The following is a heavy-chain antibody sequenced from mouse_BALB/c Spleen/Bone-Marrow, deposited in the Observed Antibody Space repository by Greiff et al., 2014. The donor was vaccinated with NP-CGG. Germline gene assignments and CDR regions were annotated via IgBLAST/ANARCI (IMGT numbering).Heavy chain of an antibody. CDR1: GYSFTGYF. Sequence: VTLKESGPDLVKPGASVKLSCKASGYSFTGYFLNWVRQSHGKSLEWIGRINPFNGDTFYNQKFKGKATLTVDKSSTTAHMELLSLASEDSAVYYCGRWGDGYYYAMDYWGQGTSVTVSS. J-gene: IGHJ4*01. D-gene: IGHD2-3*01. V-gene: IGHV1-20*02. CDR2: INPFNGDT. CDR3: GRWGDGYYYAMDY.